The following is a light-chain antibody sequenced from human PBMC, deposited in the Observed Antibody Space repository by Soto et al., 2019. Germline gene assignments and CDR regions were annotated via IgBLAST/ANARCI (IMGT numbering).Light chain of an antibody. CDR1: QSVSIY. Sequence: EIVLTQSPGTLSLSPGDRATLSCRASQSVSIYLAWYQQKPGQAPRLLIYDASNRVTGIPARFSGSGSGTDFTLTISGVEPEDFEVYSGQQRVDWLTFGGGHELESK. CDR2: DAS. CDR3: QQRVDWLT. J-gene: IGKJ4*01. V-gene: IGKV3-11*01.